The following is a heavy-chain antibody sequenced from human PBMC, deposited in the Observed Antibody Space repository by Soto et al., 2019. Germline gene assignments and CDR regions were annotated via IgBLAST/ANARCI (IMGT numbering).Heavy chain of an antibody. V-gene: IGHV4-31*01. CDR1: GVSISSGGYY. CDR3: AREYYYDSSGFDY. CDR2: IYYSGST. Sequence: SETLSLTCTVSGVSISSGGYYWTWIRQHPQKGLEWIGHIYYSGSTYYNPSLKSQVTVSVDTSKNQFSLKLSSVTAADTAVYYCAREYYYDSSGFDYWGQGTLVTVS. J-gene: IGHJ4*02. D-gene: IGHD3-22*01.